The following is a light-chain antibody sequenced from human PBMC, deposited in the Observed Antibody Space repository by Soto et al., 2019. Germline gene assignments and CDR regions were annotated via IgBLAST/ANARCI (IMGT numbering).Light chain of an antibody. CDR2: EVS. CDR1: SSDVGSYNY. Sequence: QSALTQPASVSGSPGQSITISCTGTSSDVGSYNYVSWYQQHPGKAPKLMIYEVSDRPSGISSRFSGSKSGNTASLTISGLQTEDEADYYCSSYTSSSTLFGTGIKLTVL. V-gene: IGLV2-14*01. J-gene: IGLJ1*01. CDR3: SSYTSSSTL.